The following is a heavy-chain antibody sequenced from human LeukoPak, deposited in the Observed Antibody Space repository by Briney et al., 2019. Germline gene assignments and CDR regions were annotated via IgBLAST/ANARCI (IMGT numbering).Heavy chain of an antibody. Sequence: GGSLRLSCAASGFTFSVFWMHWVRQAPGKGLMWVSRTNHDGTGTNYADSVKGRFTISRDNAKNTLYLQMNSLRAEDTAVYYCARTGAAAGTIRRDEYDFDYWGQGTLVTVSS. CDR2: TNHDGTGT. J-gene: IGHJ4*02. D-gene: IGHD6-13*01. CDR3: ARTGAAAGTIRRDEYDFDY. V-gene: IGHV3-74*01. CDR1: GFTFSVFW.